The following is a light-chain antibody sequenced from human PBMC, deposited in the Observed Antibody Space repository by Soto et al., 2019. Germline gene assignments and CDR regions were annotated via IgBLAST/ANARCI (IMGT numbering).Light chain of an antibody. J-gene: IGKJ5*01. Sequence: EVVLTQSPVTLSLSPGERATLSCRASQSFRGLLAWYQQKPGQAPRLLIYDAYNRATGIPPRFSGSGSGTDFTPTSSSLAPDDAAVYYCQQRHMWHITFGQGTRLEIK. CDR3: QQRHMWHIT. CDR1: QSFRGL. V-gene: IGKV3-11*01. CDR2: DAY.